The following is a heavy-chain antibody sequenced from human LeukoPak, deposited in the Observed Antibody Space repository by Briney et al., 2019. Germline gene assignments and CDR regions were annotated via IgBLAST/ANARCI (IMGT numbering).Heavy chain of an antibody. CDR2: IYYSGST. D-gene: IGHD3-22*01. V-gene: IGHV4-59*01. J-gene: IGHJ4*02. CDR3: ARGYYDGFFDY. Sequence: SETLSFTCTVSGGSISSYYWSWIRQPPGKGLEWIGYIYYSGSTNYNPSLKSRVTISVDTSKNQFSLKLSSVTAADTAVYYCARGYYDGFFDYWGQGTLVTVSS. CDR1: GGSISSYY.